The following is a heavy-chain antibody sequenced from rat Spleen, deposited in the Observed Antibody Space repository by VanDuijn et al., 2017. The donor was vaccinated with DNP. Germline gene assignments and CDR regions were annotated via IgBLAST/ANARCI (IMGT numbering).Heavy chain of an antibody. CDR2: ISASGGST. D-gene: IGHD1-2*01. V-gene: IGHV5S23*01. CDR1: GFTFSDYA. CDR3: ARGGNTNAAISTWFAY. J-gene: IGHJ3*01. Sequence: EVQLVESGGGLEQPGNSLKLSCTGSGFTFSDYAVAWVGQSPKTGLEWVASISASGGSTSYRDSVKGRFTISRENAESTLYLQMNSLRSEDTATFYCARGGNTNAAISTWFAYWGQGTLVTVSS.